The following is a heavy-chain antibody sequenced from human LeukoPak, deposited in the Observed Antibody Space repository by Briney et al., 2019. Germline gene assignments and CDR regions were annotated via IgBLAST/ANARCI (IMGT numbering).Heavy chain of an antibody. V-gene: IGHV1-8*01. Sequence: PEASVKVSCKASGYTFTSYDINWVRQATGQGLEWMGWMNPNSGNTGYAQKFQGRVTMTRNTSISTAYMELSSLRSEDTAVYYCARLRAYGAVAGIPPKYYYYYYGMDVWGQGTTVTVSS. CDR3: ARLRAYGAVAGIPPKYYYYYYGMDV. CDR1: GYTFTSYD. D-gene: IGHD6-19*01. CDR2: MNPNSGNT. J-gene: IGHJ6*02.